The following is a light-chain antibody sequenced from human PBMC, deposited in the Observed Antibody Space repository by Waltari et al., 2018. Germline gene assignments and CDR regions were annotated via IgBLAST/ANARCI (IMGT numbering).Light chain of an antibody. CDR2: KAS. Sequence: DIQMTQSPSSLSVSVRDRVTIPCRASQGISSWLAWYQQKPGKDPKILIYKASSLQRGVPSRFSGSGSGTDFTLTISSLQPEDFATYYCQQYNSAPWTFGQGTKVEIK. CDR3: QQYNSAPWT. V-gene: IGKV1D-16*01. CDR1: QGISSW. J-gene: IGKJ1*01.